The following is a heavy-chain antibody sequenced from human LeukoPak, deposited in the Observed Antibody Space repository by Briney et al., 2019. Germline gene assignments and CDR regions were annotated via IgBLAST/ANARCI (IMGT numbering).Heavy chain of an antibody. V-gene: IGHV4-4*02. CDR3: ARENDCSSTSCSQLNWFDP. CDR1: GFTFSSYAM. J-gene: IGHJ5*02. D-gene: IGHD2-2*01. CDR2: IYHSGST. Sequence: GSLRLSCEASGFTFSSYAMAWVRQPPGKGLEWIGEIYHSGSTNYNPSLKSRVTISVGKSKNQFSLKLSSVTAADTAVYYCARENDCSSTSCSQLNWFDPWGQGTLVTVSS.